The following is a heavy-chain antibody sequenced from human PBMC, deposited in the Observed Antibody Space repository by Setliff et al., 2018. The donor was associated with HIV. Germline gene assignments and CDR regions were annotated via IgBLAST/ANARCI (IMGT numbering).Heavy chain of an antibody. CDR1: GGTFSSYA. J-gene: IGHJ4*02. CDR2: IIPIFGTA. Sequence: SVKVSCKASGGTFSSYAISWVRQAPGQGLEWMGGIIPIFGTANYAQKFQGRVTITADESTSTADMELSSLRSEDTAVYYCAIDVIGGWLRPMPDFWGPGTLVTVSS. CDR3: AIDVIGGWLRPMPDF. D-gene: IGHD5-12*01. V-gene: IGHV1-69*13.